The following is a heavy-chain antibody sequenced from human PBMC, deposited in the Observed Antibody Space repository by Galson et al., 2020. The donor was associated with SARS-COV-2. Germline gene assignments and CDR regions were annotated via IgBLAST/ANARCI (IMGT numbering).Heavy chain of an antibody. CDR2: INPSGGST. D-gene: IGHD3-3*01. V-gene: IGHV1-46*01. CDR1: GYTFTSYY. J-gene: IGHJ3*02. Sequence: ASVKVSCKASGYTFTSYYMHWVRQAPGQGLEWMGIINPSGGSTSYAQKFQGRVTMTRDTSTSTVYMELSSLRSEDTAVYYCARDIGITSITIFGVVIHPGAFDIWGQGTMVTVSS. CDR3: ARDIGITSITIFGVVIHPGAFDI.